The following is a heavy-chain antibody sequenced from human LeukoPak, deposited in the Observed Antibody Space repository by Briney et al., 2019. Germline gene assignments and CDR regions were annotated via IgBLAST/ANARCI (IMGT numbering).Heavy chain of an antibody. Sequence: GGSLRLSCAASGFTFSNYWMHWVRQAPGKGLEWVSYISSSGSTIYYADSVKGRFTISRDNAKNSLYLQMNSLRAEDTAVYYCARVTLTSANFDYWGQGTLVTVSS. V-gene: IGHV3-11*01. CDR3: ARVTLTSANFDY. J-gene: IGHJ4*02. CDR1: GFTFSNYW. CDR2: ISSSGSTI.